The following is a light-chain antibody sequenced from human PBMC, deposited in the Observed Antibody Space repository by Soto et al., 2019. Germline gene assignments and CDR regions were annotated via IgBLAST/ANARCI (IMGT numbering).Light chain of an antibody. CDR1: QSISSW. CDR3: QHYMT. V-gene: IGKV1-5*03. Sequence: DIRMTQSPSTLSAFVGDRVTITCRASQSISSWLAWYQHKPGKAPKLLIYKASSLETGVPSRFSGSGSGTVFTLTISSLQPDDFATYYCQHYMTFGQGTKVEIK. CDR2: KAS. J-gene: IGKJ1*01.